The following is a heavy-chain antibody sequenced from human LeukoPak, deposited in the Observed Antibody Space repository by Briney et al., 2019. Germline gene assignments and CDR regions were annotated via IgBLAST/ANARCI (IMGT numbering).Heavy chain of an antibody. V-gene: IGHV3-23*01. J-gene: IGHJ4*02. CDR1: GFTFSSYA. CDR2: ISGNAGST. CDR3: AKDQNMVATAPFDC. D-gene: IGHD5-12*01. Sequence: GGSLRLSCAASGFTFSSYAMSWVRQAPGKGLEWVSAISGNAGSTYYADSVKGRFTISRDNSKNTLYLQMNSLRAEDTAIYYCAKDQNMVATAPFDCWGQGTLVAVSS.